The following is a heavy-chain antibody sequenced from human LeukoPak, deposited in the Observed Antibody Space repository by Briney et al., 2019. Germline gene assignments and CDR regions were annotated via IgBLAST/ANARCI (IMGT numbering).Heavy chain of an antibody. CDR1: GFTFSSYA. J-gene: IGHJ4*02. CDR3: ARRGYCSGGSCYAGLFY. V-gene: IGHV4-39*01. CDR2: IYYSGST. Sequence: GSLRLSCAASGFTFSSYAMSWVRQAPGKGLEWIGGIYYSGSTYYNPSLKSRVTISVDTSKNQFSLKLSSVTAADTAVYYCARRGYCSGGSCYAGLFYWGQGTLVTVSS. D-gene: IGHD2-15*01.